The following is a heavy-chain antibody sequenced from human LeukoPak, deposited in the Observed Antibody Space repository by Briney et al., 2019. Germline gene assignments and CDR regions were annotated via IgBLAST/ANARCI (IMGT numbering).Heavy chain of an antibody. CDR1: GFTFSSYE. V-gene: IGHV3-48*03. CDR2: ISSSGSTI. Sequence: GGSLRLSCAASGFTFSSYEMNWVRQAPGKGLEWVSYISSSGSTIYYADSVKGRFTISRDNSKNTLYLQMNSLRAEDTAVYYCAKDLEYQLLFGPILIDYWGQGTLVTVSS. CDR3: AKDLEYQLLFGPILIDY. J-gene: IGHJ4*02. D-gene: IGHD2-2*01.